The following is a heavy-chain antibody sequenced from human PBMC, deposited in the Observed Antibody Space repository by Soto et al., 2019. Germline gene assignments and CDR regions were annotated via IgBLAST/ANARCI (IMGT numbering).Heavy chain of an antibody. Sequence: GESLKISCKGSGYSFTSYWIGWVRQMPGKGLEWMGIIYPGDSDTRYSPSFQGQVTISADKSISTAYLQWSSLKASDTAMYYCAISVLRGGIVVVPAAYGMDVWGQGTTVTVSS. D-gene: IGHD2-2*01. CDR1: GYSFTSYW. CDR2: IYPGDSDT. V-gene: IGHV5-51*01. CDR3: AISVLRGGIVVVPAAYGMDV. J-gene: IGHJ6*02.